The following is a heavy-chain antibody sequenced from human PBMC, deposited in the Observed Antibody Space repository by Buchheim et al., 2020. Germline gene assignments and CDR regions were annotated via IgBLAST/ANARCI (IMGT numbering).Heavy chain of an antibody. J-gene: IGHJ6*03. CDR2: IGGSGGST. CDR3: AKGATMKVYYYYYMDV. CDR1: GFTFSGYA. D-gene: IGHD5-12*01. V-gene: IGHV3-23*01. Sequence: EVQLLESGGGLVQRGGSLRLSCAASGFTFSGYAMSWVRQAPGKGLEWVLSIGGSGGSTFYADSVKGRFTISRDNSKNTLYLQMNSLRAEDTAVYYCAKGATMKVYYYYYMDVWGKGTT.